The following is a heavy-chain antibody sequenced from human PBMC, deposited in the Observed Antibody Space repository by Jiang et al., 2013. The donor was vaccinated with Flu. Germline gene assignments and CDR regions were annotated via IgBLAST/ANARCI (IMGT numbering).Heavy chain of an antibody. Sequence: GLVKPSETLSLTCAVYGGSFSGYYWSWIRQPPGKGLEWIGEINHSGSTNYNPSLKSRVTISVDTSKNQFSLKLSSVTAADTAVYYCARGMSQFWYYGDQTAYFDYWGQGTLVTVSS. CDR1: GGSFSGYY. V-gene: IGHV4-34*01. D-gene: IGHD4-17*01. J-gene: IGHJ4*02. CDR3: ARGMSQFWYYGDQTAYFDY. CDR2: INHSGST.